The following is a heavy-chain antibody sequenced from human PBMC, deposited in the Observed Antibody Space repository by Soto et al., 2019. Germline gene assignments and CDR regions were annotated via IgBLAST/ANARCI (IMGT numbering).Heavy chain of an antibody. CDR2: IDPSDSYT. V-gene: IGHV5-10-1*01. J-gene: IGHJ4*02. D-gene: IGHD3-22*01. Sequence: PGESLKISCKGSGYSFTSYWISWVRQMPGKGLEWMGRIDPSDSYTNYSPSFQGHVTISADKSISTAYLQWSSLKASDTAMYYCARFPVPYSSGYFNAPQQLDYWGQGTMVSVSS. CDR1: GYSFTSYW. CDR3: ARFPVPYSSGYFNAPQQLDY.